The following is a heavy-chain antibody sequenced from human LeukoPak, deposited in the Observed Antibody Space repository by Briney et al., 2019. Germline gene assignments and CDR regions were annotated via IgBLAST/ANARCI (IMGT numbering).Heavy chain of an antibody. V-gene: IGHV1-18*01. Sequence: ASVMVSCKASGFPFSDYGINWVRQAPGQGLEWMGWISGYNGSTSSAQNLQGRVTMTTDTSTSTAYMELRSLRSEDTAVYYCARSGYFREDAFDIWGQGTMVTVSS. J-gene: IGHJ3*02. CDR3: ARSGYFREDAFDI. D-gene: IGHD2/OR15-2a*01. CDR1: GFPFSDYG. CDR2: ISGYNGST.